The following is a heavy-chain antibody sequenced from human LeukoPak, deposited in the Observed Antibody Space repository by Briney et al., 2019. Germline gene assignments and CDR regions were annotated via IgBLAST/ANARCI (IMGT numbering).Heavy chain of an antibody. J-gene: IGHJ3*02. CDR3: ARDLRIVVVPAAILDKRSVSGAFDI. Sequence: PSQTLSLTCTVSGASISSSSYYWGWLRQPPGKGLEWIGSIYYSGSTYYNPCVKSRVTISVDTSKNQFSLKLSSVTAADTAVYYCARDLRIVVVPAAILDKRSVSGAFDIWGQGTMVTVSS. V-gene: IGHV4-39*07. CDR2: IYYSGST. D-gene: IGHD2-2*02. CDR1: GASISSSSYY.